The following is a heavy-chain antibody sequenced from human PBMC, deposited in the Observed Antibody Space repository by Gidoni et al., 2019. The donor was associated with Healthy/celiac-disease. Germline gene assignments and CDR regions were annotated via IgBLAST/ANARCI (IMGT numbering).Heavy chain of an antibody. J-gene: IGHJ3*02. Sequence: VQLVESGGGLVQPGGSLRLSCAASGFTFSDYYMSWIRQAPGKGLEWVSYSSSSSSYTNYADSVKGRFTISRDNAKNSLYLQMNSLRAEDTAVYYCARDLRYFDWADAFDIWGQGTMVTVSS. CDR2: SSSSSSYT. CDR3: ARDLRYFDWADAFDI. D-gene: IGHD3-9*01. V-gene: IGHV3-11*05. CDR1: GFTFSDYY.